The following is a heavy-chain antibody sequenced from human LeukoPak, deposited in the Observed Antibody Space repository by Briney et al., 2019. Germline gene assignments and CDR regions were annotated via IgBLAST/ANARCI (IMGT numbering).Heavy chain of an antibody. CDR1: GYTFTGYY. CDR2: INPNSGGT. Sequence: ASVKVSCKASGYTFTGYYMHWVRQAPGQGLEWMGRINPNSGGTNYAQKFQGRVTMTRDTSTSTAYMELSRLRSDDAAVYYCAREGDGYKRGDWYFDLWGRGTLVTVSS. J-gene: IGHJ2*01. V-gene: IGHV1-2*06. CDR3: AREGDGYKRGDWYFDL. D-gene: IGHD5-24*01.